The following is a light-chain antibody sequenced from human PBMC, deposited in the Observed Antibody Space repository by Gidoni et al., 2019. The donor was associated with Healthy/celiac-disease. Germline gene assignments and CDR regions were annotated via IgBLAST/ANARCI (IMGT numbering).Light chain of an antibody. J-gene: IGLJ2*01. Sequence: SYELTQPPSVSVSPGQTASITCSGDKLGDKYACWYQQKPGQSPVLVIYQDRKRPSGIPERFSCSNSGNTATLTISGTQAMDEADYYCQAWDSSTAEVFGGGTKLTVL. CDR1: KLGDKY. V-gene: IGLV3-1*01. CDR2: QDR. CDR3: QAWDSSTAEV.